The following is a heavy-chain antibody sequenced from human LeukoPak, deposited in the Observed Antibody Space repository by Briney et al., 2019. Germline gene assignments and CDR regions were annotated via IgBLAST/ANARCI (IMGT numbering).Heavy chain of an antibody. J-gene: IGHJ4*02. V-gene: IGHV4-59*01. D-gene: IGHD3-22*01. CDR3: ARARACYYDSSGYYLDY. CDR1: GGSISSYY. Sequence: PSETLSLTCTVSGGSISSYYWSWIRQPPGKGLEWIGYIYYSGSTNYNPSLKSRVTISVDTSKNQFSLKLSSVTAADTAVYYCARARACYYDSSGYYLDYWGQGTLVTVSS. CDR2: IYYSGST.